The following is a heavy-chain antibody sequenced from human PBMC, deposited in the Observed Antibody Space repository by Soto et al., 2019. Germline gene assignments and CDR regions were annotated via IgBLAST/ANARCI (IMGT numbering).Heavy chain of an antibody. J-gene: IGHJ3*02. CDR3: ARCPPYIAAAVHDAFDI. D-gene: IGHD6-13*01. V-gene: IGHV4-39*01. CDR2: IYYSGST. Sequence: QLQLQESGPGLVKPSETLSLTCTVSGGSISSSSYYWGWIRQPPGKGLEWIGSIYYSGSTYYNPSLKSRVTISVDTSKNQFSLNLSSVTAADTAVYYCARCPPYIAAAVHDAFDIWGQGTMVTVSS. CDR1: GGSISSSSYY.